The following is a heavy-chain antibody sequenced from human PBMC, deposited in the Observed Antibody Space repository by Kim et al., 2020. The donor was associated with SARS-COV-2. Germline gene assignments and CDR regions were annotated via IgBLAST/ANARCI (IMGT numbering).Heavy chain of an antibody. Sequence: YYNPSLKSRVTISLDTSKKQFSLKLSSVTAADTAVYFCARIRFTTIALDYWGQGTLVTVSS. D-gene: IGHD3-3*01. CDR3: ARIRFTTIALDY. V-gene: IGHV4-30-2*05. J-gene: IGHJ4*02.